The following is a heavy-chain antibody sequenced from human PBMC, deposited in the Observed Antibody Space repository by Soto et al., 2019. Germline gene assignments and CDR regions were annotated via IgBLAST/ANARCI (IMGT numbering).Heavy chain of an antibody. CDR2: IGTAGDT. J-gene: IGHJ4*02. V-gene: IGHV3-13*01. CDR3: AKHDFWTLYNTGLDS. D-gene: IGHD3-3*01. CDR1: GFTFSSYD. Sequence: LRLSCAASGFTFSSYDMHWVRQATGKGLEWVSAIGTAGDTCYPGSVKGRFTISRENAKNSLYLQMNSLRAGDTAVYYCAKHDFWTLYNTGLDSWGQGTLVTVSS.